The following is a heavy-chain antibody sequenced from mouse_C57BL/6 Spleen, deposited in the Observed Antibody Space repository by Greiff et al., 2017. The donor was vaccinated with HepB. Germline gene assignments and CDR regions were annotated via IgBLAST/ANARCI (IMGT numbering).Heavy chain of an antibody. Sequence: VKLMESGAELMKPGASVKLSCKATGYTFTGYWIEWVRQRPGHGLEWIGEILPGSGSTNYTEKFKGKATFTADTSSNTAYMQLSSLTTEDSAIYYCARRYPYYFDYWGQGTTLTVSS. CDR3: ARRYPYYFDY. CDR2: ILPGSGST. D-gene: IGHD2-14*01. CDR1: GYTFTGYW. V-gene: IGHV1-9*01. J-gene: IGHJ2*01.